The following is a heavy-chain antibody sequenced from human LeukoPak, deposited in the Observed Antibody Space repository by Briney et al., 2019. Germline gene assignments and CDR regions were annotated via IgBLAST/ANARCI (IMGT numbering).Heavy chain of an antibody. CDR2: VSYTGGT. D-gene: IGHD1-26*01. Sequence: PSQTPSLTCTVSGGSISSGSYYWNWIRQSPGKGLEWIGYVSYTGGTNYNPSLKSRVTISVDTSENQFSLKLSSVTAADTAMYYCAKSRGIYYVPSDFFDIWGQGTMVTVSS. CDR3: AKSRGIYYVPSDFFDI. CDR1: GGSISSGSYY. J-gene: IGHJ3*02. V-gene: IGHV4-61*01.